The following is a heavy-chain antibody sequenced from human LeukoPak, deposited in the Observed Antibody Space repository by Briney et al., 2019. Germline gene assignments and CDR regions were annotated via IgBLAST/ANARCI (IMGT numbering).Heavy chain of an antibody. CDR2: ISAYNGNT. Sequence: ASVKVSCKASGYIFTSYGISWVRQAPGQGLEWMGWISAYNGNTKYVVQKLQGRVTMTTDTSTTTAYMELGSLRSDDTAVYYCARLPIAAAGPPDYWGQGTLVTVSS. CDR1: GYIFTSYG. V-gene: IGHV1-18*01. J-gene: IGHJ4*02. CDR3: ARLPIAAAGPPDY. D-gene: IGHD6-13*01.